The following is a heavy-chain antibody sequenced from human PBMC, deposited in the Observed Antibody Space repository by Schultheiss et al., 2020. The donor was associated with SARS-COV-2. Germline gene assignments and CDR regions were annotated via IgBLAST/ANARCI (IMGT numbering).Heavy chain of an antibody. CDR2: IYYSGST. CDR1: GGSIRSGESY. CDR3: ATRTGYSSSWSPRGTYYYGMDV. Sequence: SQTLSLTCTVSGGSIRSGESYWSWIRQSPGKGLEWIGYIYYSGSTYYNPSLKSRVTISVDTSKNQFSLKLSSVTAADTAVYYCATRTGYSSSWSPRGTYYYGMDVWGQGTTVTVSS. V-gene: IGHV4-30-4*01. J-gene: IGHJ6*02. D-gene: IGHD6-13*01.